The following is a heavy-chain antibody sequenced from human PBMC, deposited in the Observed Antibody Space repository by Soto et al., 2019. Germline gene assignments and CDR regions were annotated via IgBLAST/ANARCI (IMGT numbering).Heavy chain of an antibody. J-gene: IGHJ6*02. CDR1: GFTFSSYE. D-gene: IGHD3-22*01. CDR3: ARNPYSTMIDLPHYYYYGMDV. V-gene: IGHV3-48*03. Sequence: QTGGSLRLSCAASGFTFSSYEMNWVRQAPGKGLEWVSYISSSGSTIYYADSVKGRFTISRDNAKNSLYLQMNSLRAEDTAVYYCARNPYSTMIDLPHYYYYGMDVWGQGTTVTVSS. CDR2: ISSSGSTI.